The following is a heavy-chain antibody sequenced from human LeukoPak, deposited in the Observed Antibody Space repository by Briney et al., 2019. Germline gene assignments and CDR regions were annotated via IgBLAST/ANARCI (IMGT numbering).Heavy chain of an antibody. CDR2: IIPIFGTA. CDR1: GYTFTSYA. D-gene: IGHD6-19*01. CDR3: ASTVAGVYYYYYGMDV. V-gene: IGHV1-69*13. Sequence: SVKVSCKASGYTFTSYAISWVRQAPGQGLEWMGGIIPIFGTANYAQKFQGRVTITADESTSTAYMELSSLRSEDTAVYYCASTVAGVYYYYYGMDVWGQGTTVTVSS. J-gene: IGHJ6*02.